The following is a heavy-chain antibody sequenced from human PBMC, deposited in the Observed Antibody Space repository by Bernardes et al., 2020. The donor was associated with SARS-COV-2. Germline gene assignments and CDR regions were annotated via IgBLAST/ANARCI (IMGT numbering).Heavy chain of an antibody. CDR2: ITDSGDST. CDR3: AKRRVEWELLHYFDS. CDR1: GFTFRSYT. D-gene: IGHD1-26*01. J-gene: IGHJ4*02. Sequence: GGSLRLSCEVSGFTFRSYTLNWVRQAPGQGLEWVSTITDSGDSTYYADSVKGRFTISRDNSKDRLYLQMNSLRAEDTAVYFCAKRRVEWELLHYFDSWGQGTLVTGSS. V-gene: IGHV3-23*01.